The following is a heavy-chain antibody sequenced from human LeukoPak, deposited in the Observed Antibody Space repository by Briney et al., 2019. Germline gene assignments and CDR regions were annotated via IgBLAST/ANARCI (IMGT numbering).Heavy chain of an antibody. CDR1: GFSFSTYA. CDR2: ISFDGSSK. V-gene: IGHV3-30-3*01. CDR3: ARDPYDTSGYFYYY. D-gene: IGHD3-22*01. Sequence: GGSLRLSCAASGFSFSTYAMHWVRQAPGKGLEWVAVISFDGSSKSYADSVKGRFTISRDNSKNTLYLQVNSLRAEDTAVYYCARDPYDTSGYFYYYWGQGTLVTVSS. J-gene: IGHJ4*02.